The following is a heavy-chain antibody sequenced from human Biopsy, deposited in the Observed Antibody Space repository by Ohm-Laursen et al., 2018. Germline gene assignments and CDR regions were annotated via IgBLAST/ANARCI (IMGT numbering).Heavy chain of an antibody. Sequence: SLRLSCAASGFTFDDYAMHWVRQAPGKGLEWVSGISWHSGSRGYAESVKGRFTISRDNAKKLLYLQMNSLRAEDTALYYCAKDVRVKVQLDGMDVWGQGTTVTVSS. D-gene: IGHD1-1*01. CDR2: ISWHSGSR. CDR1: GFTFDDYA. J-gene: IGHJ6*02. V-gene: IGHV3-9*01. CDR3: AKDVRVKVQLDGMDV.